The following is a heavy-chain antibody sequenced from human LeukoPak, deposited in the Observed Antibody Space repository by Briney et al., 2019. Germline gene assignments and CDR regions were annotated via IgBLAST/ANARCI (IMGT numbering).Heavy chain of an antibody. J-gene: IGHJ3*02. CDR3: ARQPLGGRYCSGGSCYSIHDAFDI. CDR1: GYTFTGYY. Sequence: ASVKVSCKASGYTFTGYYMHWVRQAPGQGLEWMGIINPSGGSTSYAQKFQGRVTMTRDMSTSTVYMELSSLRSEDTAVYYCARQPLGGRYCSGGSCYSIHDAFDIWGQGTMVTVSS. V-gene: IGHV1-46*01. CDR2: INPSGGST. D-gene: IGHD2-15*01.